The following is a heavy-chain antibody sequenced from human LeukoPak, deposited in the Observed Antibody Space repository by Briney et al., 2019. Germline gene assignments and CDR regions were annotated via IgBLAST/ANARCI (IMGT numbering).Heavy chain of an antibody. CDR2: IYHSGTT. CDR3: ARDDGPYYYGSGIVMDV. D-gene: IGHD3-10*01. J-gene: IGHJ6*03. CDR1: GGSITNGGYY. V-gene: IGHV4-30-2*01. Sequence: SETLSLTCTVSGGSITNGGYYWSWIRQPPGKGLEWIGYIYHSGTTFYNPSLKSRVTISMDRSKNQFSLKLSSVTAADTAVYYCARDDGPYYYGSGIVMDVWGIGTTVTVSS.